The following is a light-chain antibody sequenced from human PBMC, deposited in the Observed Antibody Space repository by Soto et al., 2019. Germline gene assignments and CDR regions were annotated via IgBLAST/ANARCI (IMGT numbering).Light chain of an antibody. V-gene: IGKV1-27*01. CDR3: QKYNSAPPAWT. CDR1: QGISNY. CDR2: AAS. J-gene: IGKJ1*01. Sequence: DIQMTQSPSSLSASVGDRVTITCRASQGISNYLAWYQQKPGKVPKLLIYAASTLQSGVPSRFSGSGSGTDFTLTISSLQPEDVATYYCQKYNSAPPAWTFGQGTKVETK.